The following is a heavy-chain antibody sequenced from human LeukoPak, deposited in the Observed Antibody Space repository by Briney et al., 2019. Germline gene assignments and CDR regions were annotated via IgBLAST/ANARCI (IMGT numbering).Heavy chain of an antibody. CDR3: ATHCSGGSCYDPFDY. V-gene: IGHV1-69*04. CDR1: GGTFSSYA. J-gene: IGHJ4*02. Sequence: SVKVSCKASGGTFSSYAISWVRQAPGQGLEWMGRIIPILGIANYAQKFQGRVTITADKSTSTAYMELSGLRSEDTAVYYCATHCSGGSCYDPFDYWGQGTLVTVSS. CDR2: IIPILGIA. D-gene: IGHD2-15*01.